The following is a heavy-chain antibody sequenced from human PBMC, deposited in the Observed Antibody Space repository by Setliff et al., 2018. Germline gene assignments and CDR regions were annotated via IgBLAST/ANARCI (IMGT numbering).Heavy chain of an antibody. V-gene: IGHV4-34*01. D-gene: IGHD6-13*01. J-gene: IGHJ6*03. CDR1: GESFSGYF. CDR3: ARQPYSTTYYYYYYYMDV. Sequence: PSETLSLTCAVYGESFSGYFWTWIRQPPGKGLEWIGDIDHSGSTNYNPSLKSRLTISVDTPKNQFSLSLSSVTAADTAVYYCARQPYSTTYYYYYYYMDVWGKGTTVTVSS. CDR2: IDHSGST.